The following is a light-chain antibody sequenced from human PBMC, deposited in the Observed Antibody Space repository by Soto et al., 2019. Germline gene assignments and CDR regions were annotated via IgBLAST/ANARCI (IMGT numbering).Light chain of an antibody. CDR1: SSDVGAYDY. Sequence: QSALTQPASVSGSPGQSITISCTGTSSDVGAYDYVSWYQQHPGKAPKFMLYEVSNRPSGLSHRFSGSKSGNTASLTISGLQAEDEADYYCSSFTTSKTWVFGGGTQLTVL. CDR2: EVS. CDR3: SSFTTSKTWV. J-gene: IGLJ3*02. V-gene: IGLV2-14*01.